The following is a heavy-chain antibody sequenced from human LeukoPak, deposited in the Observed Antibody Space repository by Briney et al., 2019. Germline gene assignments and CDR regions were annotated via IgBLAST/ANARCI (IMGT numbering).Heavy chain of an antibody. Sequence: PGGSLRLSCAASGFTFSSYGMHWVRQAPGRGLEWVALIWYDGSNKYYADSVKGRFTISRDNSKSTLYLQMNSLRAEDTAVYYCAKDATLYYYDSSGYYHPNDYWGQGTLVTVSS. CDR2: IWYDGSNK. CDR3: AKDATLYYYDSSGYYHPNDY. V-gene: IGHV3-30*02. D-gene: IGHD3-22*01. J-gene: IGHJ4*02. CDR1: GFTFSSYG.